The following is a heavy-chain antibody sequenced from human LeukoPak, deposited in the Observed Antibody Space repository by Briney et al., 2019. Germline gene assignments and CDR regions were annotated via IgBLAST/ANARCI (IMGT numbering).Heavy chain of an antibody. CDR2: INSDGSST. V-gene: IGHV3-74*01. D-gene: IGHD1-26*01. J-gene: IGHJ4*02. CDR3: ARDGGSLHFDY. CDR1: GFTFSSYW. Sequence: GGSLRLSCAASGFTFSSYWMHWVRQAPGKGLVGVSRINSDGSSTSYADSVKGRFTISRDNAKNTLYPQMNSLRAEDTAVYYCARDGGSLHFDYWGQGTLVTVSS.